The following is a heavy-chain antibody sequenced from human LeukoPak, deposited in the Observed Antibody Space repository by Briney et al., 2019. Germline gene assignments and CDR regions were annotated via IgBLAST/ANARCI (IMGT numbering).Heavy chain of an antibody. J-gene: IGHJ4*02. CDR2: IYTSGST. CDR1: GGSISSGSYY. CDR3: ARGAWTSTGY. Sequence: SETLSLTCTVSGGSISSGSYYWSWIRQPAGKGLEWIGRIYTSGSTNYNPSLKSRVTISVDTSKNQFSLKLSSVTAADTAVYYCARGAWTSTGYWGQGTLVTVSS. D-gene: IGHD2-8*02. V-gene: IGHV4-61*02.